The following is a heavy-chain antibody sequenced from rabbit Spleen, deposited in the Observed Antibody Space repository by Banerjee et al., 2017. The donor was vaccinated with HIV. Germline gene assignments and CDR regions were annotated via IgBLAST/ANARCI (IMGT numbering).Heavy chain of an antibody. CDR3: VRGASSSGYYSL. V-gene: IGHV1S47*01. CDR1: GFDFSSYG. Sequence: EQLVESGGGLVQPGGSLKLSCKASGFDFSSYGASWVRQAPGKGLEWIGYIDPLFGTTYYANWVNGRFTISSHNAQNTLYLQLNSLTAADTATYFCVRGASSSGYYSLWGPGTLVTVS. CDR2: IDPLFGTT. J-gene: IGHJ4*01. D-gene: IGHD1-1*01.